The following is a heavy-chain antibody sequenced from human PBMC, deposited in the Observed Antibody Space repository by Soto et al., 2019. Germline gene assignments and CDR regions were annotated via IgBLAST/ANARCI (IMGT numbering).Heavy chain of an antibody. V-gene: IGHV1-69*01. CDR3: ARQIFAADY. D-gene: IGHD3-9*01. Sequence: QVQLVQSGAEVKKPGSSVKVSCEAPGGTFDHAAITWVRLAPGQGLEWMGGINPMFNSTHYAQKFQGRVTITADAATSTASMELRRLRSDDTAVYYCARQIFAADYWGQGTLLVVSS. J-gene: IGHJ4*02. CDR1: GGTFDHAA. CDR2: INPMFNST.